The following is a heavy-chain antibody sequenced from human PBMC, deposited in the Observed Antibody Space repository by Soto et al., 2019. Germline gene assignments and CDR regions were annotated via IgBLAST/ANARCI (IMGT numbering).Heavy chain of an antibody. J-gene: IGHJ6*02. CDR3: ARDYQLPTITYYYYYYGMDA. V-gene: IGHV7-4-1*01. CDR2: INTNTGNP. Sequence: GXSVKVSCKASGYTFTSYAMNWVRQAPGQGLEWMGWINTNTGNPTYAQGFTGRFVFSLDTSVSTAYLQICSLKAEDTAVYYCARDYQLPTITYYYYYYGMDAWGQGTTVTVSS. D-gene: IGHD2-2*01. CDR1: GYTFTSYA.